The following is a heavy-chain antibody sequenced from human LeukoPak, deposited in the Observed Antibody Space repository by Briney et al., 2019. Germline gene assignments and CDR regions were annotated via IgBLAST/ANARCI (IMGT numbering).Heavy chain of an antibody. D-gene: IGHD3-3*01. J-gene: IGHJ6*03. CDR2: IYYSGST. CDR1: GGSISSYY. V-gene: IGHV4-59*01. CDR3: ARGTTPGIFGVVIPMDV. Sequence: KPSETLSLTCIVSGGSISSYYWSWIRQPPGKGLEWIGYIYYSGSTNYNPSLKSRVTISVDTFKNQFSLKLSSVTAADTAVYYCARGTTPGIFGVVIPMDVWGKGTTVTVSS.